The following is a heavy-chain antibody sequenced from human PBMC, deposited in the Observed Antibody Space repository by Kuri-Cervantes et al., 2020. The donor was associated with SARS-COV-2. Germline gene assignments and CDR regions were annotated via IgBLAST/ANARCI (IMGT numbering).Heavy chain of an antibody. CDR3: ARGSMVAATTPYYYYYYYMDV. J-gene: IGHJ6*03. D-gene: IGHD2-15*01. CDR1: GGSISSSSYY. V-gene: IGHV4-39*01. CDR2: IYYSGST. Sequence: ESLKISCTVSGGSISSSSYYWGWIRQPPGKGLEWIGSIYYSGSTYYNPSLKSRVTISVDTSKNQFSLKLSSVTAADTAVYYCARGSMVAATTPYYYYYYYMDVWGKGTTVTVSS.